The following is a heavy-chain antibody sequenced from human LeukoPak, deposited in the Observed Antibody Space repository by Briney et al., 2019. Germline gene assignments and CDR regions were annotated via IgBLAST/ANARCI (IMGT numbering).Heavy chain of an antibody. V-gene: IGHV4-4*09. CDR2: IYSTGST. CDR1: GGSISGQY. J-gene: IGHJ6*03. D-gene: IGHD5-24*01. Sequence: SETLSLTCTVSGGSISGQYWSWIRQPPGKALEYIGYIYSTGSTNYDPSLKSRVSISVDTSKNQISLRLSAVTAADTAFYYCARLKQNYLYTQMTVWGMGTAFTFSS. CDR3: ARLKQNYLYTQMTV.